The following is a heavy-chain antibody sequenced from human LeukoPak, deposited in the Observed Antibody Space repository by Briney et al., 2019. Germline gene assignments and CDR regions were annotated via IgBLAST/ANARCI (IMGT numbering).Heavy chain of an antibody. D-gene: IGHD3-16*01. V-gene: IGHV3-7*03. CDR1: GFTFSSYW. CDR3: ARGGGLDV. CDR2: INHNGNVN. Sequence: GGSLRLSCAASGFTFSSYWMSWVRQAPGKGLEWVASINHNGNVNYYVDPVKGRFTISRDNAKNSLYLQMSNLRAEDTAVYFCARGGGLDVWGQGATVTVSS. J-gene: IGHJ6*02.